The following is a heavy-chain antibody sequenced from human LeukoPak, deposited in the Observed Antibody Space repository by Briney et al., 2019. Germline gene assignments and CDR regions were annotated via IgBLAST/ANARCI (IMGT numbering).Heavy chain of an antibody. Sequence: GASVKVSCKASGYTFTGYYMHWVRQAPGQGLEWMGWINHNSGGTNYAQKFQGRVTMTRDTSISTAYMELSGLRSDDTAVYYCAVGGIYGSSTSCYDYYYYYMDVWGKGTTVTVSS. CDR1: GYTFTGYY. J-gene: IGHJ6*03. D-gene: IGHD2-2*01. V-gene: IGHV1-2*02. CDR3: AVGGIYGSSTSCYDYYYYYMDV. CDR2: INHNSGGT.